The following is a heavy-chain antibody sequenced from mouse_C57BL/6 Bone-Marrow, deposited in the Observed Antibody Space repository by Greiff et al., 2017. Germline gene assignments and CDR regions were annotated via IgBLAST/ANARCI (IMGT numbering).Heavy chain of an antibody. J-gene: IGHJ2*01. Sequence: VQLQQSGPELVKPGASVKISCKASGYTFTDYYMNWVKQSHGKSLEWIGDINPNNGGTSYNQKFKGKATLTVDKSSSTAYMERRSLTSEDSAVYYCARFATVVVDYWGQGTTLTVSS. CDR3: ARFATVVVDY. CDR1: GYTFTDYY. D-gene: IGHD1-1*01. V-gene: IGHV1-26*01. CDR2: INPNNGGT.